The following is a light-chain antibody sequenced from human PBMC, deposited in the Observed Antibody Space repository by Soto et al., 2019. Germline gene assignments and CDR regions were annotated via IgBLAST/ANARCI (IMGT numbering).Light chain of an antibody. CDR3: QQYGSSPSIT. Sequence: EIVLTQYPGTLSLSPVEGATLSCRASQSVRSAHLSWYQQRPGQAPRLLIYGASSRATGIPDRFIGSGSGTDFTLIISKLEPEDFAVYYCQQYGSSPSITFGQGTRLEIK. CDR2: GAS. J-gene: IGKJ5*01. CDR1: QSVRSAH. V-gene: IGKV3-20*01.